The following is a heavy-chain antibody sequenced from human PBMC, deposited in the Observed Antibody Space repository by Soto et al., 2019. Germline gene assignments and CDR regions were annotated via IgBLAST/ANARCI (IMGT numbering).Heavy chain of an antibody. CDR3: ANERIPGY. V-gene: IGHV3-30*18. D-gene: IGHD2-15*01. CDR1: GFTLSSYG. Sequence: GGSLRLPCAASGFTLSSYGMHWVRKAPGQGLEWVAGISCDGSNKYDADSVKGRFTISRDNSKNTLYLQMNSLRAEATAVCYCANERIPGYWGQASLVTVCS. CDR2: ISCDGSNK. J-gene: IGHJ4*01.